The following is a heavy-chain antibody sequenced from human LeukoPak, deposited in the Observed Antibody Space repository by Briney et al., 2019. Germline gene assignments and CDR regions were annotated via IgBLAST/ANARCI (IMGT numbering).Heavy chain of an antibody. CDR2: INSDGSDT. CDR1: GFTLRSYW. J-gene: IGHJ4*02. Sequence: GGSLRLSCAASGFTLRSYWMHWVRQAPGKGLGWVSGINSDGSDTSYADDVKGRFTISRDNAKNTLYLQMNSLRAEDTAVYYCARVWIQRYFDYWGQGTLVTVSS. V-gene: IGHV3-74*01. D-gene: IGHD5-18*01. CDR3: ARVWIQRYFDY.